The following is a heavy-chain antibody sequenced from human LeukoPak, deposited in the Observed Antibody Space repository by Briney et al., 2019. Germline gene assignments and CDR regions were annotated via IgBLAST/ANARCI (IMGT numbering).Heavy chain of an antibody. CDR1: GGSISSSNW. CDR2: IYHSGST. CDR3: ARGYSGWYGRWFDP. J-gene: IGHJ5*02. Sequence: KPSGTLSLTCAVSGGSISSSNWWSWVRQPPGKGLEWIGEIYHSGSTNYNPSLKSRVTISVDKSKSQFSLKLSSVTAADTAVYYCARGYSGWYGRWFDPWGQGTLVTVSS. V-gene: IGHV4-4*02. D-gene: IGHD6-19*01.